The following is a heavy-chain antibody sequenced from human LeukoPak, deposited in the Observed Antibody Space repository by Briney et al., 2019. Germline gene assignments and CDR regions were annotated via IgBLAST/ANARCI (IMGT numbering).Heavy chain of an antibody. D-gene: IGHD6-13*01. CDR1: GGSISDYF. CDR3: ASSIAAAGTRPFDY. CDR2: IYYSGST. Sequence: SETLSLTCTVSGGSISDYFWSWIRQSPGGGLEWIGHIYYSGSTNYNPSLKSRVTISLDTSKNQFSLKLSSVTAADTALYYCASSIAAAGTRPFDYWGQGILVTVSS. V-gene: IGHV4-59*08. J-gene: IGHJ4*02.